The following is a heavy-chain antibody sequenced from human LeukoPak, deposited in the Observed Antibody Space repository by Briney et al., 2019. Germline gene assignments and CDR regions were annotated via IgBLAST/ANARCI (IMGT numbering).Heavy chain of an antibody. CDR1: RYTFTSYY. J-gene: IGHJ4*02. D-gene: IGHD2/OR15-2a*01. V-gene: IGHV1-46*01. Sequence: GASVKVSCKASRYTFTSYYMHWVRQAPGQGLEWMGIINPGGGSPSYAQMFQGRVTMTRDTSTNTVYMELSSLRSEDTAVYYCARDLPFVNYYFLDYWGQGTLVTVSS. CDR3: ARDLPFVNYYFLDY. CDR2: INPGGGSP.